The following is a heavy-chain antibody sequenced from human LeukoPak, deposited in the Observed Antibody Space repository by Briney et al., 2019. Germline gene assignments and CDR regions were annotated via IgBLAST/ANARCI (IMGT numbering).Heavy chain of an antibody. CDR2: MNPNSGNT. D-gene: IGHD2-2*01. CDR1: GYTFTSYD. J-gene: IGHJ4*02. Sequence: ASVKVSCKASGYTFTSYDINWVRQATGQGLEWMGWMNPNSGNTGYAQKFQGRVAMTRDTSISTAFVELTRLRSDDTAVYYCARDYCSSTSCLFDYWGQGTLVTVSS. CDR3: ARDYCSSTSCLFDY. V-gene: IGHV1-8*01.